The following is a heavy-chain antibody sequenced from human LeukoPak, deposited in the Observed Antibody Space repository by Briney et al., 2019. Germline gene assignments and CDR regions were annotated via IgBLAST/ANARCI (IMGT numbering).Heavy chain of an antibody. Sequence: PGGSLRLSCAASGFTFSSYWMSWVRQAPGKGREWVANIKQDGSEKYYVDSEKGRFTISRDNAKNSLYLQMNSLRAEDTAVYYCARATSYSSSWYDEGYYFDYWGQGTLVTVSS. CDR2: IKQDGSEK. CDR1: GFTFSSYW. V-gene: IGHV3-7*01. J-gene: IGHJ4*02. CDR3: ARATSYSSSWYDEGYYFDY. D-gene: IGHD6-13*01.